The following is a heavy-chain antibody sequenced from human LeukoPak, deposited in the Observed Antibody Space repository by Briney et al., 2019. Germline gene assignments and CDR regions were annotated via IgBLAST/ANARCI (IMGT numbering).Heavy chain of an antibody. CDR1: GYSSTGYY. CDR2: INPNGGGT. J-gene: IGHJ4*02. CDR3: ARGKEQQLWYY. Sequence: ASVRVSCKASGYSSTGYYMHWVRQAPGQGLEWMGWINPNGGGTNYAQKFQGRVTMTRDTSIRTVYMELSRLRSDDTAVYYCARGKEQQLWYYWGQGALVTVSS. V-gene: IGHV1-2*02. D-gene: IGHD6-13*01.